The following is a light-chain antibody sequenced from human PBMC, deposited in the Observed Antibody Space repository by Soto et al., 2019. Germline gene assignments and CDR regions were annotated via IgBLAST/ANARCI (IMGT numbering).Light chain of an antibody. CDR1: SSDVGGYNF. J-gene: IGLJ2*01. Sequence: QSALTQPASVSGSPGQSITISCTGTSSDVGGYNFVSWYQQHPGKAPKLMIYEVSNRPSGVSSRFSGSKSGNTASLTISGLQAEDEADYYCSSYTSISTVVFGGGTKVTVL. CDR3: SSYTSISTVV. CDR2: EVS. V-gene: IGLV2-14*01.